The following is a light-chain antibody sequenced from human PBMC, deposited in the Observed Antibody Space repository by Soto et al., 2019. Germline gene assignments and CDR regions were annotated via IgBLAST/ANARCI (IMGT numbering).Light chain of an antibody. J-gene: IGLJ1*01. CDR2: DVS. V-gene: IGLV2-11*01. Sequence: QSLLAQPRSVSGSPAHSFTISCTGTSSDVGSYKDVSWYQHHPGKVPKLMIYDVSERPSVVPDRFSGSKSGNTASLTISGLQAEDEANYYCCAYADTFYVFGTGTKVTVL. CDR3: CAYADTFYV. CDR1: SSDVGSYKD.